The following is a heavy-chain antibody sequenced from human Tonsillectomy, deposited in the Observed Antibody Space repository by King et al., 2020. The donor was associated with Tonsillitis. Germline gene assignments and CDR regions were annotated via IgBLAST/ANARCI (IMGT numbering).Heavy chain of an antibody. Sequence: VQLVESGAEVKKPGASVKVSCKASGYTFTGYYMHWVRQAPGQGLEWMGWINPNSGGTNYAQKFQGRVTMTRDKSISTVYMELSRLRSDDTAVYYCARELGCSSTSCYSKWFDPWGQGTLVTVSS. CDR2: INPNSGGT. CDR3: ARELGCSSTSCYSKWFDP. V-gene: IGHV1-2*02. J-gene: IGHJ5*02. D-gene: IGHD2-2*01. CDR1: GYTFTGYY.